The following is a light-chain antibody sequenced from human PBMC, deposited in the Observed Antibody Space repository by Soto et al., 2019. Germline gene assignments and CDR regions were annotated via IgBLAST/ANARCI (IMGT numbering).Light chain of an antibody. CDR2: RAS. V-gene: IGKV1-17*01. CDR1: QGIRND. CDR3: LQHNSYPRT. Sequence: DIQMTQSPSSLSAAVGDRVTITCRASQGIRNDLGWFQQKPGKAPKRLISRASTLHSGVPSRFSGSGSGTDFTLTITSLQPEDFASYYCLQHNSYPRTFGQGTKVEIK. J-gene: IGKJ1*01.